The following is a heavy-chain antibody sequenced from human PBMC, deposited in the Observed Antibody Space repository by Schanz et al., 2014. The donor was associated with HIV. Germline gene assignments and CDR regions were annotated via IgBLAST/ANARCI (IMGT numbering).Heavy chain of an antibody. Sequence: EVQLLESGGGLLQPGGSLRLSCAASGFTFSRSAMTWVRQAPGKGLEWVSSIDIAGTLTYFADSVKGRFTISRDNSKNTVYLHMNSLRFEDTAVYYCARFANWAFDIWGQGTTVTVSS. CDR3: ARFANWAFDI. J-gene: IGHJ3*02. D-gene: IGHD1-1*01. V-gene: IGHV3-23*03. CDR2: IDIAGTLT. CDR1: GFTFSRSA.